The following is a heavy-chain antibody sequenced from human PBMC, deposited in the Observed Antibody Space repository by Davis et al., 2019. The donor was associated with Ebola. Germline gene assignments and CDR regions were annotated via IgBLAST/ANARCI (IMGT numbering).Heavy chain of an antibody. CDR3: AKSNWAQEYCTGGVCYTFDY. CDR1: GFTFSSYA. Sequence: PGGSLRLSCAASGFTFSSYAMSWVRQAPGKGLEWVSAISGSGGSTYYADSVKGRFTISRDNSKNTLYLQMNSLRAEDTAVYYCAKSNWAQEYCTGGVCYTFDYWGQGTLVTVSS. J-gene: IGHJ4*02. V-gene: IGHV3-23*01. CDR2: ISGSGGST. D-gene: IGHD2-8*02.